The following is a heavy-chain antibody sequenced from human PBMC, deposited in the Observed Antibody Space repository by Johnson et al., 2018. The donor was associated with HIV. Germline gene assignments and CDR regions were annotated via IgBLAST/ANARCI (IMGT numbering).Heavy chain of an antibody. D-gene: IGHD3-22*01. CDR2: IKSKTDGGTT. V-gene: IGHV3-15*01. Sequence: VQLVESGGGLVQPGGSLRLSCAASGFTFSSYWMHWVRQAPGKGLEWVGRIKSKTDGGTTDYAALVKGRFSISRDDSKNTLFLQMNSLKTEDTAVYYCTTGGVSSGYYFFHWGQGTMVTVSS. CDR1: GFTFSSYW. J-gene: IGHJ3*01. CDR3: TTGGVSSGYYFFH.